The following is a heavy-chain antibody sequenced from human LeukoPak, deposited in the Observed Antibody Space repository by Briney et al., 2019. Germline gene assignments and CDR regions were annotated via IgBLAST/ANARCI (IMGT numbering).Heavy chain of an antibody. Sequence: GGSLRLSCAGSGFSLSDYWMSWVRQAPGKGLEWVANIKEDGREKNYVDSVKGRFSISRDNSKNSLYLQMDSLRAEDTALYYCAREGDAFDFWGQGTMVTVSS. J-gene: IGHJ3*01. V-gene: IGHV3-7*01. CDR1: GFSLSDYW. CDR2: IKEDGREK. CDR3: AREGDAFDF.